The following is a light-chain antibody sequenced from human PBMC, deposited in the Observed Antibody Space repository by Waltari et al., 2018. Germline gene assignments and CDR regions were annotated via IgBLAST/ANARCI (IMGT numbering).Light chain of an antibody. Sequence: QLVLTQSPSASASLGASVKLTGTLSSGHSSNVIAGLQQRPEKGPRYLMKVNSDGSHTKGDEIPDRFSGSGSGAERYLTISRLQSEDEADYYCQTGGHGTWVFGGGTKLTVL. J-gene: IGLJ3*02. V-gene: IGLV4-69*01. CDR1: SGHSSNV. CDR3: QTGGHGTWV. CDR2: VNSDGSH.